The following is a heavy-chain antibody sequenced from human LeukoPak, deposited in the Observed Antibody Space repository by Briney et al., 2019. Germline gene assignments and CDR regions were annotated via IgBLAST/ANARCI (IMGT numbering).Heavy chain of an antibody. CDR2: IYSGGST. D-gene: IGHD3-10*01. CDR1: GFTVSSNY. J-gene: IGHJ3*02. V-gene: IGHV3-66*02. Sequence: PGGSLRLSCAASGFTVSSNYMSWVRQAPGKGLEWVSVIYSGGSTYYADSVKGRFTISRDNSKNTLYLQMSSLRAEDTAVYYCVKAGQWFGELSAFDIWGQGTMVTVSS. CDR3: VKAGQWFGELSAFDI.